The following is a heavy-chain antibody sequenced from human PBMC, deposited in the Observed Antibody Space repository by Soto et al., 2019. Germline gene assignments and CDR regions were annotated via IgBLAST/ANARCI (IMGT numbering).Heavy chain of an antibody. D-gene: IGHD2-21*02. CDR1: GFTFSSYA. CDR3: ARDRGGGTYCGGDCYPDY. J-gene: IGHJ4*02. CDR2: ISYDGSNK. V-gene: IGHV3-30-3*01. Sequence: QVQLVESGGGVVQPGRSLRLSCAASGFTFSSYAMHWVRQAPGKGLEWVAVISYDGSNKYYADSVKGRFTISRDNSKNKLELQMNSLRAEDTAVYYWARDRGGGTYCGGDCYPDYWGQGTLVTVSS.